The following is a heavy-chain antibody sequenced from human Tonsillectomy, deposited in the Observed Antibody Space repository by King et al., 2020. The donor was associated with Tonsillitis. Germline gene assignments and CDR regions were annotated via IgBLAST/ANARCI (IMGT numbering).Heavy chain of an antibody. D-gene: IGHD5-24*01. CDR1: GFTFDDYT. Sequence: VQLVESGGVVVQPGGSLRLSCAASGFTFDDYTMHWVRQAPGKGLEWVSLISLDAGSPYYTDSVKGRFTISRDNSKNSLYLQMNSLRSEDTALYYCAKEGGMATINGDFDYWGQGTLVTVSS. CDR3: AKEGGMATINGDFDY. J-gene: IGHJ4*02. V-gene: IGHV3-43*01. CDR2: ISLDAGSP.